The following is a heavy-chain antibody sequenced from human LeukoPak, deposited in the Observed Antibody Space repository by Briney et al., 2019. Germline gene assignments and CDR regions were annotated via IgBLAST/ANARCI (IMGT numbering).Heavy chain of an antibody. J-gene: IGHJ4*02. Sequence: ETLSLTCSVYGGSFSGYYWSWIRQPPGKGLVWVSCINSDGSSTSYADSVKGRFTISRDNAKNSLYLQMNSLRAEDTAVYYCARDSSGSDHFDNWGQGTLVTVSS. D-gene: IGHD3-10*01. CDR3: ARDSSGSDHFDN. CDR2: INSDGSST. CDR1: GGSFSGYY. V-gene: IGHV3-74*01.